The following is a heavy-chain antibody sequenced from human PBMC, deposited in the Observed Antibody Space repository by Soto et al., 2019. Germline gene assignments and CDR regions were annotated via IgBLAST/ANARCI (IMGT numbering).Heavy chain of an antibody. J-gene: IGHJ6*02. CDR1: GGTFSTSA. CDR2: IMPVFPTP. V-gene: IGHV1-69*12. CDR3: ARDKDRLQLGGNYYYILDV. Sequence: QVQLVQSGAEVKKPGSSVKVSCKASGGTFSTSAISWVRQAPGQGLEWVGGIMPVFPTPDYAQNFQGRVTITADESTTTVYLELTSRRADDTAVYYCARDKDRLQLGGNYYYILDVWGQGTAITVSS. D-gene: IGHD1-1*01.